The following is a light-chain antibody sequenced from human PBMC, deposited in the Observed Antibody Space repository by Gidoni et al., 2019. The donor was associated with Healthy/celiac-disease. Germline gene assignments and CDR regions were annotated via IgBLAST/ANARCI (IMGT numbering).Light chain of an antibody. CDR1: QDISNY. Sequence: DIQMTQSPSSLSASVGDRVTITCQASQDISNYLNWYQQKPGKAPKLLIYDASNLETGVPSRFSGSGSGTDFTFTISSLQPEDIATYYCQQYDNLPSYTFGQXTKLDIK. CDR3: QQYDNLPSYT. J-gene: IGKJ2*01. V-gene: IGKV1-33*01. CDR2: DAS.